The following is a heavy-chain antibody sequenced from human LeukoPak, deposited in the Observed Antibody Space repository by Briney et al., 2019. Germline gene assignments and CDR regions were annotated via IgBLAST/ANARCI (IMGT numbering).Heavy chain of an antibody. CDR1: GGSISSYY. CDR2: IYYSGST. D-gene: IGHD6-6*01. J-gene: IGHJ6*03. Sequence: PSETLSLTCTVSGGSISSYYWSWIRQPPGKGLEWLGYIYYSGSTNYNPSLKSRVTISVDTSKSQFSLKLSSVTAADTAVYYCARRGVSSSGSRYYYYMDVWGKGTTVTVSS. CDR3: ARRGVSSSGSRYYYYMDV. V-gene: IGHV4-59*01.